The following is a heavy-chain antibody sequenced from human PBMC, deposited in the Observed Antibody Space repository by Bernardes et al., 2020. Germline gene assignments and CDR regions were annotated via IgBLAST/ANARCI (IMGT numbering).Heavy chain of an antibody. Sequence: SEPLSLTCTVFGGSIRSISYYWGWIRQPPGKGLEWIGSIYYSGITYYNPSLKSRVTISVDTSKNQFSLKLSSVTAADTAVYYCARHIPLRTYSSSFEWFDPWGQGTLVTVSS. CDR1: GGSIRSISYY. CDR2: IYYSGIT. D-gene: IGHD6-13*01. J-gene: IGHJ5*02. V-gene: IGHV4-39*01. CDR3: ARHIPLRTYSSSFEWFDP.